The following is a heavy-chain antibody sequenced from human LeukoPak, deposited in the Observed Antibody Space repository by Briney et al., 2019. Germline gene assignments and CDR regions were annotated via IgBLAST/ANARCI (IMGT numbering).Heavy chain of an antibody. V-gene: IGHV4-34*01. D-gene: IGHD6-13*01. Sequence: SETLSLTCAVYGGSFSGYYWSWIRQPPGKGREWIGEINHSGSTNYNPSLKSRVTISVDTSKNQFSLKLSSVTAADTAVYYCASASSRRGWFDPWGQGTLVTVSS. CDR2: INHSGST. CDR3: ASASSRRGWFDP. J-gene: IGHJ5*02. CDR1: GGSFSGYY.